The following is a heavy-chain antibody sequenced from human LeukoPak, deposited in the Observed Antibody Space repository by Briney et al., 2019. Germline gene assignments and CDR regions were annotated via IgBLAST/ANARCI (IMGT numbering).Heavy chain of an antibody. D-gene: IGHD6-13*01. Sequence: GGSLRLSCAASGFTFSSYAMHWVRQAPGKGLEWVAVISYDGSNKYYTDSVKDRFTISRDNSKNTLYVQMNSLRAEDTAVYYCARGWGIAVAGYFDYWGQGTLVTVSS. CDR1: GFTFSSYA. V-gene: IGHV3-30*04. CDR2: ISYDGSNK. CDR3: ARGWGIAVAGYFDY. J-gene: IGHJ4*02.